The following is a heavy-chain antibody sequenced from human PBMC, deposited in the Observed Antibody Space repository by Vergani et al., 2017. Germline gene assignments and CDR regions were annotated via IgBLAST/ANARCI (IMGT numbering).Heavy chain of an antibody. CDR1: GGSISSGDYY. CDR3: ARTETYYYGSGSYYQIWFDP. V-gene: IGHV4-30-4*01. CDR2: IDYSGST. J-gene: IGHJ5*02. D-gene: IGHD3-10*01. Sequence: QVQLQESGPGLVKPSQTLSLPCTVSGGSISSGDYYWSWIRQPPGKGLEWIGYIDYSGSTYYNPSLKSRVPISVDTSKNQLSLTLSSVTAADTAVYYCARTETYYYGSGSYYQIWFDPWGQGTLVTVSS.